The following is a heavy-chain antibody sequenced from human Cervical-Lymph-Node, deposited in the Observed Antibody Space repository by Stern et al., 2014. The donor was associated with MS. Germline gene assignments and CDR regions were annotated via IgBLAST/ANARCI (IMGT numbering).Heavy chain of an antibody. D-gene: IGHD3-3*01. Sequence: VQLGQSGAEVKRPGASVKVSCKVSGHTLTELSIHWVRQAPGNGLDWMGGLDPEDGKTIYAQKFQGRVIMTEDTSTDTAYMELSSLRSEDTAVYYCAAIRIRILGVYLDPWGQGTLVTVSS. J-gene: IGHJ5*02. CDR2: LDPEDGKT. CDR1: GHTLTELS. CDR3: AAIRIRILGVYLDP. V-gene: IGHV1-24*01.